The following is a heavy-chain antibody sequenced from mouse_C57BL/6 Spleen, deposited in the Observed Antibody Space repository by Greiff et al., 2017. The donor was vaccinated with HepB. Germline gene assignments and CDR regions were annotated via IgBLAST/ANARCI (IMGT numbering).Heavy chain of an antibody. V-gene: IGHV1-69*01. D-gene: IGHD2-5*01. Sequence: QVQLQQSGAELVMPGASVKLSCKASGYTFTSYWMHWVKQRPGQGLEWIGEIDPSDSYTNYNQKFKGKSTLTVDKSSSTAYMQLSSLTSEDSAVYYCARSYSNYRFDYWGQGTTLTVSS. CDR3: ARSYSNYRFDY. CDR2: IDPSDSYT. CDR1: GYTFTSYW. J-gene: IGHJ2*01.